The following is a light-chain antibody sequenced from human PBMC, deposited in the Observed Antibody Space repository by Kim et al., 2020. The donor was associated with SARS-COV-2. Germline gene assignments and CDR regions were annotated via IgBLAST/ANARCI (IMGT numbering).Light chain of an antibody. V-gene: IGLV3-19*01. Sequence: ALGQTVRITCPGDNLRNFYASWYQQKPRRAPVLVIYSKNNRPSGIPDRFSGSSSGNTASLTITGAQAEDEADYYCNSRDSSGNHWVFGGGTQLTVL. J-gene: IGLJ3*02. CDR2: SKN. CDR1: NLRNFY. CDR3: NSRDSSGNHWV.